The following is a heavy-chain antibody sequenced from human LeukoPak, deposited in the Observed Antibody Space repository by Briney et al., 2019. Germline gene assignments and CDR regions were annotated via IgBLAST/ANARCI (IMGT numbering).Heavy chain of an antibody. J-gene: IGHJ4*02. Sequence: SETLSLTCTVSGGSISSSSYYWGWIRQPPGKGLEWIGSIYYSGSTYYNPSLKSRVTISVDTSKNQFSLKLSSVTAADTAVYYCARHGDSSSWYLTPFDWWGQGTLVTVSS. CDR2: IYYSGST. D-gene: IGHD6-13*01. CDR3: ARHGDSSSWYLTPFDW. CDR1: GGSISSSSYY. V-gene: IGHV4-39*01.